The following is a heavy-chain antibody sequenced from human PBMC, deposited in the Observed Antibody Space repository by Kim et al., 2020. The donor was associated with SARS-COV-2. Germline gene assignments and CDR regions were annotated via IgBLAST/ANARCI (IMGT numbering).Heavy chain of an antibody. J-gene: IGHJ3*02. D-gene: IGHD3-10*01. V-gene: IGHV4-34*01. CDR2: INHSGST. CDR1: GGSFSGYY. CDR3: ARGPMVRGPKGRAFDI. Sequence: SETLSLTCAVYGGSFSGYYWSWIRQPPGKGLEWIGEINHSGSTNYNPSLKSRVTISVDTSKNQFSLKLSSVTAADTAVYYYARGPMVRGPKGRAFDIWGQGTMVTVSS.